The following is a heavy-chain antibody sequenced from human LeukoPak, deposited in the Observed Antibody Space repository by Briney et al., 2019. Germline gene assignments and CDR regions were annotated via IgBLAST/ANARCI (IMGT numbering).Heavy chain of an antibody. D-gene: IGHD6-19*01. Sequence: PGGSLSLSCAASVFTFSRYAVIWVRQPPGKGVEWVSAISRSGGSEYYADSVKGRLTISRDNYKNTLYLQMNSLRAEDTAVYHCAKDPARGSGWYAYYYMDVCGKGTTVTISS. CDR2: ISRSGGSE. V-gene: IGHV3-23*01. J-gene: IGHJ6*03. CDR1: VFTFSRYA. CDR3: AKDPARGSGWYAYYYMDV.